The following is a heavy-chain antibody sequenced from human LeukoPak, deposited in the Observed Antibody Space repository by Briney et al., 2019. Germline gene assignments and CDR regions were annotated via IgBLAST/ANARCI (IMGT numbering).Heavy chain of an antibody. D-gene: IGHD1-26*01. CDR3: TRDGSYYYYYYMDV. V-gene: IGHV3-49*04. CDR1: GFTFGDYS. Sequence: GGSLRLSCTGSGFTFGDYSMTWVRQAPGKGQEWVGFIRSKASGETTEYAASVKGRFTISRDDSKNVAYLQMNSLKTEDTAVYYCTRDGSYYYYYYMDVWGTGTTVTVSS. J-gene: IGHJ6*03. CDR2: IRSKASGETT.